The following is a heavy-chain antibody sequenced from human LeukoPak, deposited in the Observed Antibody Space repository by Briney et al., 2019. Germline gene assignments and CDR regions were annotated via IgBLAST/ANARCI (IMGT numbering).Heavy chain of an antibody. CDR1: GFTFDDYG. Sequence: PGGSLRLSCAASGFTFDDYGMSWVRQAPGKGLEWVSGINWNGGSTGYADSVKGRFTISRDNARNSLYLQMNSLRAEDTAVYYCAELGITMIGGVWGKGTTVTISS. V-gene: IGHV3-20*04. CDR2: INWNGGST. J-gene: IGHJ6*04. CDR3: AELGITMIGGV. D-gene: IGHD3-10*02.